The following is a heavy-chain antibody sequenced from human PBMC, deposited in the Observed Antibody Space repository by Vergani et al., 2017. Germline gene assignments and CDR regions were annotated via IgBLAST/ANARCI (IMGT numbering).Heavy chain of an antibody. D-gene: IGHD6-13*01. CDR1: GFTFDDYA. CDR3: VKDIAASGNYWYFDL. V-gene: IGHV3-9*01. J-gene: IGHJ2*01. Sequence: EVQLVESGGGLVQPGGSLRLSCAASGFTFDDYAMHWVRQAPGKGLEWVSGINWNSDSIAYADSVKGRFTISRDNAKNSLYLQMNSLRAEDTALYYCVKDIAASGNYWYFDLWGRGTPVTVSS. CDR2: INWNSDSI.